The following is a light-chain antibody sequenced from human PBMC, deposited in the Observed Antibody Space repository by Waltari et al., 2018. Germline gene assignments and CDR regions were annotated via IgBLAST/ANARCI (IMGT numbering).Light chain of an antibody. Sequence: QSALTQPASVSGSPGQSITISCTGTSSDVGGYNYVSWYQQYPGKAPKLMIYDVSYRPSGVSHRCSGSRSGNTASLTISGLQAEDESDYYCSSYRSSSPYVFGTGTKVTVL. CDR1: SSDVGGYNY. J-gene: IGLJ1*01. CDR3: SSYRSSSPYV. V-gene: IGLV2-14*03. CDR2: DVS.